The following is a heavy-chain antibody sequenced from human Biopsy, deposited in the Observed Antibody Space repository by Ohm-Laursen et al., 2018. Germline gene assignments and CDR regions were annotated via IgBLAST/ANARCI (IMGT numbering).Heavy chain of an antibody. CDR1: GYTFAGYY. Sequence: SAKVSCKVSGYTFAGYYLHWVRQAPGHGLEWMGWINPNSGNANYAQSFQGRLTVTRDTSISTAYMELTSLTFDDTAIYYCARVPAYPSIDGYYGLDLWGQGTTVIVSS. V-gene: IGHV1-2*02. CDR2: INPNSGNA. CDR3: ARVPAYPSIDGYYGLDL. J-gene: IGHJ6*02. D-gene: IGHD3-9*01.